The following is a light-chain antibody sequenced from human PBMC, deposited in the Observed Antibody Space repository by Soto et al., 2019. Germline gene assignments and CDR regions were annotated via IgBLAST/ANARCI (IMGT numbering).Light chain of an antibody. CDR2: TAS. Sequence: AIQMTQSPSSLSASVGDRVIITCRASQAIRNDLGWYQQKPGKAPKLLIYTASTLQSGVPSRFSGIGSGADFTLTIRSLQPEDSATYYCLHDYSYPRTFGQGTKVEIK. CDR3: LHDYSYPRT. V-gene: IGKV1-6*01. CDR1: QAIRND. J-gene: IGKJ1*01.